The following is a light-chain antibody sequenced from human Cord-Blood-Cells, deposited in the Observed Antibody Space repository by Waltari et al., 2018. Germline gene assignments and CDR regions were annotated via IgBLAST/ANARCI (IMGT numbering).Light chain of an antibody. Sequence: QAVVTQEPSLTVSPGGTVTLTCGPSTGAVTSGHYPYWFPQKPGQPPRTLIDDTSNKHSWTPARFSGSLLGGKAALTLSGAQPEDEAEYYCLLSYSGAWVFGGGTKLTVL. CDR1: TGAVTSGHY. CDR2: DTS. V-gene: IGLV7-46*01. J-gene: IGLJ3*02. CDR3: LLSYSGAWV.